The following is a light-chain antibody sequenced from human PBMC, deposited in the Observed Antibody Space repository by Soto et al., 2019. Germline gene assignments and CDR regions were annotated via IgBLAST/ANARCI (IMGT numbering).Light chain of an antibody. CDR3: QQYGTSPPIT. CDR1: QSVSSSY. J-gene: IGKJ5*01. CDR2: GAS. V-gene: IGKV3-20*01. Sequence: VLTLAPCTLSLSPGERATLFCRASQSVSSSYLAWYQQKPGQAPRLLIYGASSRATGIPDRFSGSGSGTDFTLTITRLEPEDFAVYYCQQYGTSPPITFGQGTRLEIK.